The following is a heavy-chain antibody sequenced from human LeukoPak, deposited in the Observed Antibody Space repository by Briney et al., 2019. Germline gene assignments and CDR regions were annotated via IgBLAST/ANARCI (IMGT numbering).Heavy chain of an antibody. CDR2: LSWSSGSI. CDR3: AKDVGYSSYYFDY. CDR1: GFTFDDYA. Sequence: GRSLRLSCAASGFTFDDYAMHWVRQAPGKALEWVSGLSWSSGSIGYADSVKGRFTISRDNAKNSLYLQMNSLRADDTALYYCAKDVGYSSYYFDYWGQGTLVTVSS. V-gene: IGHV3-9*01. D-gene: IGHD6-13*01. J-gene: IGHJ4*02.